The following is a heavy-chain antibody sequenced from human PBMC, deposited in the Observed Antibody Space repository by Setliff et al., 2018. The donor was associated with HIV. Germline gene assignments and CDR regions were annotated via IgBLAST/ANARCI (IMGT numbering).Heavy chain of an antibody. D-gene: IGHD2-2*01. Sequence: ASVKVSCKASGYTFTSYGMSWVRQAPGQGLEWMGWISGSGGTKYSQKFQDRVTITRDTSTSTAYMELSSLRSEDTAVYYCTRDRGYQLLPYWGQGTLVTVSS. CDR1: GYTFTSYG. CDR2: ISGSGGT. CDR3: TRDRGYQLLPY. V-gene: IGHV1-18*01. J-gene: IGHJ4*02.